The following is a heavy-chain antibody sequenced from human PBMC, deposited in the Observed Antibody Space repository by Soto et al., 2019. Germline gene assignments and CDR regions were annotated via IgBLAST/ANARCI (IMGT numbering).Heavy chain of an antibody. CDR2: INAGNGNT. CDR1: GYTFTSYA. CDR3: ANFAGGWYEAFGI. V-gene: IGHV1-3*01. D-gene: IGHD6-19*01. Sequence: GASVKVSCKASGYTFTSYAMHWVRQAPGQGLEWMGWINAGNGNTKYSQKFQGRVTTTRDTSASTAYMELSSLRSEDTAVYYCANFAGGWYEAFGIWGQGTLVTVSS. J-gene: IGHJ4*02.